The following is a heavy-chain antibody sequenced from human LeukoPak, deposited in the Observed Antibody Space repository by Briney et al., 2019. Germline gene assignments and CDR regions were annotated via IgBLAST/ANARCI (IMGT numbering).Heavy chain of an antibody. V-gene: IGHV4-39*07. CDR1: GGSISSSSYY. CDR3: ARAELKWLVGS. J-gene: IGHJ5*02. D-gene: IGHD6-19*01. Sequence: SETLSLTCTVSGGSISSSSYYWGWIRQPPGKGLEWIGSIYYSGSTYYNPSLKSRVTISVDTSKNQFSLKLSSVTAADTAVYYCARAELKWLVGSWGQGTLVTVSS. CDR2: IYYSGST.